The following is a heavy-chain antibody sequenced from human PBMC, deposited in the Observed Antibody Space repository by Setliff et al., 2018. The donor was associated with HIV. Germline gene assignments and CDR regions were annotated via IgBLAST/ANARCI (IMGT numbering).Heavy chain of an antibody. D-gene: IGHD3-16*01. CDR2: IYYSGST. V-gene: IGHV4-31*03. CDR1: GGSISSSDFY. J-gene: IGHJ5*02. Sequence: SETLSLTCTVSGGSISSSDFYWSWIRQHPGKGLEYIGYIYYSGSTYYSPSLKSRLIMSIDTSKSQFSLRLSSVSAADTAVYFCARVWLHFGADILRFDPWGQGLLVTVSS. CDR3: ARVWLHFGADILRFDP.